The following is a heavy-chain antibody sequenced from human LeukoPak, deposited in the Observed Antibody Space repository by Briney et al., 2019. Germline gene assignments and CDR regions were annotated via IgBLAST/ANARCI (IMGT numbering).Heavy chain of an antibody. V-gene: IGHV3-66*01. CDR2: IYSGGST. D-gene: IGHD3-10*01. J-gene: IGHJ4*02. CDR3: ARDIVTMVRGAKRGAFDY. CDR1: GFTVSSNY. Sequence: GGSLRLSCAASGFTVSSNYMSWVRQAPGKGLEWVSVIYSGGSTYYADSVKGRFTISRDNSKNTLYLQMNSLRAEDTAVYYCARDIVTMVRGAKRGAFDYWGQGTLVTVSS.